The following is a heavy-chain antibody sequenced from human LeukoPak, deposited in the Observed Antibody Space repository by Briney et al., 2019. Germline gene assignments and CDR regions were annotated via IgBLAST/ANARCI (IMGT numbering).Heavy chain of an antibody. D-gene: IGHD4-17*01. CDR3: AKDGDYGDYGTNDY. J-gene: IGHJ4*02. V-gene: IGHV3-43*02. CDR1: GFTFDDYA. CDR2: ISGDGGST. Sequence: PGGSLRLSXAASGFTFDDYAMHWVRQTPGKGLEWVSLISGDGGSTYYADSVKGRFTISRDNSKNSLYLQMNSLRTEDTALYYCAKDGDYGDYGTNDYWGQGTLVTVSS.